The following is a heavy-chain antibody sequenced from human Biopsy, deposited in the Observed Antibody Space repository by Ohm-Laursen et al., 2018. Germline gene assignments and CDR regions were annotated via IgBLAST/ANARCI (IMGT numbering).Heavy chain of an antibody. D-gene: IGHD5-24*01. Sequence: DSVKVSCKASRYTLIDYNIHRGRQAPGHPRKWMGGITPESGGTDYAQKFRGRVSMTRDTSISTVYMELKSLTSDDTAVYYCVKATDGKRYGMDFWGQGTTVTVSS. CDR2: ITPESGGT. V-gene: IGHV1-2*02. J-gene: IGHJ6*02. CDR1: RYTLIDYN. CDR3: VKATDGKRYGMDF.